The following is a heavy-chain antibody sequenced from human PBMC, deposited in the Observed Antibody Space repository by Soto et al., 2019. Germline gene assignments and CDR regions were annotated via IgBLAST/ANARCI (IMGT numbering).Heavy chain of an antibody. V-gene: IGHV4-59*08. Sequence: SETLSLTCTVSGGSISSYYWSWIRQPPGKGLEWIGYIYYSGSTNYNPSLKSRVTISVDTSKNQFSLKLSSVTAADTAVYYCARHVTYRYYYYYMDVLGKGTTVTVSS. CDR1: GGSISSYY. CDR2: IYYSGST. CDR3: ARHVTYRYYYYYMDV. J-gene: IGHJ6*03. D-gene: IGHD5-18*01.